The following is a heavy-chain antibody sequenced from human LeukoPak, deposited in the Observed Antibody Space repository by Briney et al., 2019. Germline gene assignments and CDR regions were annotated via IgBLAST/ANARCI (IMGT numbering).Heavy chain of an antibody. J-gene: IGHJ6*02. V-gene: IGHV4-59*08. Sequence: PSETLSLTCTVSGGSISSYYWSWIRQPPGKGLEWIGYIYYSGSTNYNPSLKSRVTISVDTSKNQFSLKLSSVTAADTAVYYCARHNYWGSGFGMDVWGQGTTDIVSS. CDR2: IYYSGST. CDR3: ARHNYWGSGFGMDV. D-gene: IGHD3-22*01. CDR1: GGSISSYY.